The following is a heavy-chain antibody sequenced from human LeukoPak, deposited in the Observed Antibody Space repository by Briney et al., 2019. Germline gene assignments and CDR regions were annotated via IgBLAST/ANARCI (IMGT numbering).Heavy chain of an antibody. J-gene: IGHJ4*02. D-gene: IGHD1-26*01. CDR3: ARGAHSGTYFLIDY. Sequence: VSVKVSCKASGYTFTGYYVHWVRQAPGQGPEWMGWLNPDSGGTNYAQKFQARVTMTRDTSITTAYMELRRLTSDDTAVYYCARGAHSGTYFLIDYWGQGTLVTVSS. CDR2: LNPDSGGT. V-gene: IGHV1-2*02. CDR1: GYTFTGYY.